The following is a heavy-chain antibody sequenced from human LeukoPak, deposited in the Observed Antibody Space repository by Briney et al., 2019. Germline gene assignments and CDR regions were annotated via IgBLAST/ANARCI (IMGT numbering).Heavy chain of an antibody. J-gene: IGHJ4*02. CDR2: IYYSGST. Sequence: SETLSLTCTVSGGSISSYYWSWIRQPPGKGLEWIGYIYYSGSTYYNPSLKSRVTISVDTSKNQFSLKLSSVTAADTAVYYCATPPSDGGYHSPFGYWGQGTLVTVSS. V-gene: IGHV4-59*12. CDR3: ATPPSDGGYHSPFGY. D-gene: IGHD3-22*01. CDR1: GGSISSYY.